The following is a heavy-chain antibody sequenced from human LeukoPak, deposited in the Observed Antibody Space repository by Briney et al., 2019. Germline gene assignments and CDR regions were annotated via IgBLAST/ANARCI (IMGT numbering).Heavy chain of an antibody. Sequence: GESLKISCKGSGYSFTSYWIGWVRQMPGKGLEWMGIIYPGDSDTRYSPSFQGQVTISADKSISTAYLQWSSLKASDTAKYYCARLWNYDFWSGSPNWFDPWGQGTLVTVSS. V-gene: IGHV5-51*01. CDR1: GYSFTSYW. CDR3: ARLWNYDFWSGSPNWFDP. J-gene: IGHJ5*02. CDR2: IYPGDSDT. D-gene: IGHD3-3*01.